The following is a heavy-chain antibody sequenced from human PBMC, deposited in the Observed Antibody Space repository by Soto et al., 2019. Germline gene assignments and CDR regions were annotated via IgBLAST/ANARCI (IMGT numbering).Heavy chain of an antibody. V-gene: IGHV3-33*01. D-gene: IGHD1-26*01. CDR3: ARAQWELRRGFDY. Sequence: GGSLRLSCAASGFTFSSYGMHWVRQAPGKGLEWLAVIWYDGNNKYYADSVKGRFTISRDNSKNTLYLQMNSLRAEDTAVYYCARAQWELRRGFDYWGQGTLVTVSS. CDR2: IWYDGNNK. J-gene: IGHJ4*02. CDR1: GFTFSSYG.